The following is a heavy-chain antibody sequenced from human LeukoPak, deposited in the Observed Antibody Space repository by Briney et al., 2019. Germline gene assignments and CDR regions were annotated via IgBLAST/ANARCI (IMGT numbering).Heavy chain of an antibody. CDR1: GFTVSSIY. Sequence: PGGSLRLSCAASGFTVSSIYMSWVRQAPGKGLEWVSVIHSGGNTYYADSVKGRFTISRDNSKNTLYLQMNSLRAEDTAVYYCTRDLNSGGSCWGQGTLVTVSS. J-gene: IGHJ4*02. CDR3: TRDLNSGGSC. V-gene: IGHV3-53*01. D-gene: IGHD2-15*01. CDR2: IHSGGNT.